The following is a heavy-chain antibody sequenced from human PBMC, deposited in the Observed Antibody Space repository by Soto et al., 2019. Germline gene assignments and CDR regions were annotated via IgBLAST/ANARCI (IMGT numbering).Heavy chain of an antibody. D-gene: IGHD6-19*01. CDR3: ARQGIAVAGTPGYGMDV. CDR2: ISAYNGNT. J-gene: IGHJ6*02. Sequence: QVQLVQSGAEVKKPGASVKVSCKASGYTFTSYGISWVRQAPGQGLEWMGWISAYNGNTNYAQKLQGRVTMTPDTTTSTAYMELRSLRSDDTAVYYCARQGIAVAGTPGYGMDVWGQGTTVTVSS. V-gene: IGHV1-18*01. CDR1: GYTFTSYG.